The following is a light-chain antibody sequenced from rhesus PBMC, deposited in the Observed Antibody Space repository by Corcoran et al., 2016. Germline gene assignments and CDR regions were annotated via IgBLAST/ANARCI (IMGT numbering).Light chain of an antibody. J-gene: IGKJ4*01. CDR2: EAS. V-gene: IGKV1-25*01. CDR1: QGITND. CDR3: QHYYSPPLT. Sequence: DIQMTQSPSSLSASVGDRVTITCRASQGITNDLAWYQQKPGETPNLLIYEASSLQSGIPSRFSGSGTGTDFTLTSSSLQSEDFAIYYCQHYYSPPLTFGGGTKVEIK.